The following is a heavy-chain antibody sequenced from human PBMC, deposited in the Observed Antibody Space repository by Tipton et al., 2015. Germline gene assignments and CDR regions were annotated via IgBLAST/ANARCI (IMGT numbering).Heavy chain of an antibody. CDR3: ARRSHYYDTSGYRTFYFDY. V-gene: IGHV4-39*01. CDR1: GGSISSSRFY. D-gene: IGHD3-22*01. Sequence: TLSLTCTVSGGSISSSRFYWGWIRQPPGKGLEWIGTIFYSGGTYYNPSLKSRVTISVDTSKNQFSLNLSSVTAVDTAVYYCARRSHYYDTSGYRTFYFDYWGQGTLVTVSS. J-gene: IGHJ4*02. CDR2: IFYSGGT.